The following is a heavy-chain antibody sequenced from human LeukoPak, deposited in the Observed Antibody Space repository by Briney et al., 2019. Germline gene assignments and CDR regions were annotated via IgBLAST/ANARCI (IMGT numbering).Heavy chain of an antibody. Sequence: GESLKISRKGSGYSFTSYWIGWVRQMPGKGLEWMAFIYPGDSDTRYSPSVQGQVTTSVDKSTSTAYLQWSSLKASDTAMYYCARTSGDYGGNALYFDYWGQGTLVTVSS. J-gene: IGHJ4*02. CDR3: ARTSGDYGGNALYFDY. V-gene: IGHV5-51*01. CDR2: IYPGDSDT. CDR1: GYSFTSYW. D-gene: IGHD4-23*01.